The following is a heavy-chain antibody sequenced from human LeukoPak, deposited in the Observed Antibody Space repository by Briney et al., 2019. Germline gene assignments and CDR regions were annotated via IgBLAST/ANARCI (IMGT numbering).Heavy chain of an antibody. J-gene: IGHJ6*03. CDR1: GYTFTSYG. D-gene: IGHD2-8*01. CDR2: ISTYNVHT. V-gene: IGHV1-18*01. Sequence: ASVEVSCKASGYTFTSYGISWVRQAPGQGLEWMGWISTYNVHTNYTQKFQGRLTLTTDPSTSTAYMELRNLRSDDTAVYYCARDTFTNGYYGAYYYYMDVWGQGTTVTVSS. CDR3: ARDTFTNGYYGAYYYYMDV.